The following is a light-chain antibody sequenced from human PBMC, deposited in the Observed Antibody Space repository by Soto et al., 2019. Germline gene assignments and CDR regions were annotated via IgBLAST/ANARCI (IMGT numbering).Light chain of an antibody. CDR3: QQLNTYPLT. V-gene: IGKV1-9*01. CDR1: QGISSY. J-gene: IGKJ3*01. Sequence: DIQLTQSPSFLSASVGDRVTITCRASQGISSYLAWYQQKPGKAPKLLIYAASTSQSGVPSRFSGSGSGTEFTLTISSLQPEDFVTYYCQQLNTYPLTFGPGTKVDIK. CDR2: AAS.